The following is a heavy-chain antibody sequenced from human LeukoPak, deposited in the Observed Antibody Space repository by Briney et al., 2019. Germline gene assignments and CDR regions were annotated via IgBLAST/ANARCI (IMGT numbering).Heavy chain of an antibody. V-gene: IGHV4-61*02. CDR1: GGSVRSGNYF. Sequence: PSQTLSLTCTVSGGSVRSGNYFWSWIRQPAGKGLEWIGRIYTRGNTNYDPSLKSRVTMSLDTSKNQFSLKVRSVTAADTAVYYCARSDSSPRFDPWGQGTLVTVSS. CDR3: ARSDSSPRFDP. CDR2: IYTRGNT. D-gene: IGHD6-13*01. J-gene: IGHJ5*02.